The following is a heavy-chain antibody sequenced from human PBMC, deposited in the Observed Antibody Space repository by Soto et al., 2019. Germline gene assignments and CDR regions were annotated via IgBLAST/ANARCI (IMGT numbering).Heavy chain of an antibody. CDR2: INSDGSST. CDR3: ARKDYGGNSVGYWYFDL. J-gene: IGHJ2*01. Sequence: GGSLRLSCAASGFTFSSYWMHWVRQAPGKGLVWVSRINSDGSSTSYADSVKGRFTISRDNAKNTLYLQMNSLRDEDTAVYYCARKDYGGNSVGYWYFDLWGRGTLVTVSS. CDR1: GFTFSSYW. D-gene: IGHD4-17*01. V-gene: IGHV3-74*01.